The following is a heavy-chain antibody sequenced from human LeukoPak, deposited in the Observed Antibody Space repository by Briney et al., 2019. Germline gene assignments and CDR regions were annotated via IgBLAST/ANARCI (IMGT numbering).Heavy chain of an antibody. Sequence: PGGSLRLSCAASGFTFSSYGMHWVRQAPGKGLEWVAFIRYDGSNKYYADSVKGRFTISRDNSKNTLYLQMNSLRAEDTAVYYCARAGVVTAIRDDNWYFDLWGRGTLVTVSS. CDR3: ARAGVVTAIRDDNWYFDL. V-gene: IGHV3-30*02. J-gene: IGHJ2*01. CDR1: GFTFSSYG. D-gene: IGHD2-21*02. CDR2: IRYDGSNK.